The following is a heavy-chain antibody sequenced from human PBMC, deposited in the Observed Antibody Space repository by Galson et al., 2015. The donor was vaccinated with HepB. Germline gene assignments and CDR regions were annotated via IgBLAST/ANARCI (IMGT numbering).Heavy chain of an antibody. CDR1: GFTFSNYA. D-gene: IGHD6-19*01. J-gene: IGHJ4*02. CDR3: AKEARESSGWYAGDFDF. CDR2: ISGSDGGT. Sequence: SLRLSCAASGFTFSNYAMSWVRQAPGKGLEWVSGISGSDGGTYYSDSVKGRFVISRDNSKKTLYLQMKSLRAEDTALYYCAKEARESSGWYAGDFDFWGQGALVTVSS. V-gene: IGHV3-23*01.